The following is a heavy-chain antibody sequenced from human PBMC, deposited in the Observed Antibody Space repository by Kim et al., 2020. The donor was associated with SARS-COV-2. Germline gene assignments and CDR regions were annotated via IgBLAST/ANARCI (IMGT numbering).Heavy chain of an antibody. J-gene: IGHJ1*01. CDR1: GFTFSSYA. V-gene: IGHV3-23*01. CDR3: AKDGPLQGRRFWYFQH. D-gene: IGHD3-3*01. Sequence: GGSLRLSCAASGFTFSSYAMSWVRQAPGKGLEWVSAISGSGGSTYYADSVKGRFTISRDNSKNTLYLQMNSLRAEDTAVYYCAKDGPLQGRRFWYFQHWGQGTLVTVSS. CDR2: ISGSGGST.